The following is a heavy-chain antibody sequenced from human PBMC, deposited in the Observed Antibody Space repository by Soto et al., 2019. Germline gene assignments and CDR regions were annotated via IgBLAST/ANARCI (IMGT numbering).Heavy chain of an antibody. V-gene: IGHV1-69*06. CDR1: GGTFSSYA. Sequence: SVKVSCKASGGTFSSYAISWVRQAPGQGLEWMGGIIPIFGTANYAQKFQGRVTMTEDTSTDTAYMELSSLRSEDTAVYYCATDRWLTYYFDYWGQGTLVTVSS. D-gene: IGHD3-16*01. J-gene: IGHJ4*02. CDR2: IIPIFGTA. CDR3: ATDRWLTYYFDY.